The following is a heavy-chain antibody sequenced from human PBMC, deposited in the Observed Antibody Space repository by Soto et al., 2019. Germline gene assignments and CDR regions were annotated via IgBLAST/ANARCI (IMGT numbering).Heavy chain of an antibody. CDR1: GFTFSNAW. V-gene: IGHV3-53*01. J-gene: IGHJ4*01. D-gene: IGHD3-22*01. CDR3: AKSYDSSGYYCLDF. Sequence: GGSLRLSCAASGFTFSNAWMSWVRQAPGKGLEWVGRINIGGSSYYADSVKGRFTISRDNSKNTLYLRMNSLRAEDAAIYYCAKSYDSSGYYCLDFWGQGTLVTVSS. CDR2: INIGGSS.